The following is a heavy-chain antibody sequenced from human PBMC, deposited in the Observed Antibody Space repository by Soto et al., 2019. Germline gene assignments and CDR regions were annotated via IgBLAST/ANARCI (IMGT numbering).Heavy chain of an antibody. CDR1: GGSISSYY. V-gene: IGHV4-4*07. CDR3: ARDTDRWGGSPILSY. CDR2: IYTSGST. Sequence: ASETLSLTRTVSGGSISSYYWSWIRQPAGKGLEWIGRIYTSGSTNYNPSLKSRVTMSVDTSKNQFSLKLSSVTAADTAVYYCARDTDRWGGSPILSYWGQGTLVTASS. D-gene: IGHD3-16*01. J-gene: IGHJ4*02.